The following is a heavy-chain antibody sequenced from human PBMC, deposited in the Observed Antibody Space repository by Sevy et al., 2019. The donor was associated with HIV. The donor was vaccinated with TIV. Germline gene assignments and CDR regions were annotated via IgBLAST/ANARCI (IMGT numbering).Heavy chain of an antibody. J-gene: IGHJ6*02. D-gene: IGHD3-22*01. Sequence: GGSLRLSCEASGFTISRYGLHWVRQAPGKGLEWMSGISNDGSKTDYADAVRGRFITSRDNSKNILHLQMSNLSPKETAFYHWARCSGYYGFYYGMDFWGQGTTFTFSS. CDR1: GFTISRYG. V-gene: IGHV3-30*04. CDR3: ARCSGYYGFYYGMDF. CDR2: ISNDGSKT.